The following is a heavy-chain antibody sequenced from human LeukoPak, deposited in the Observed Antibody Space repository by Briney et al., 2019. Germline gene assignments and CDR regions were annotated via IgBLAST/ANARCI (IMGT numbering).Heavy chain of an antibody. J-gene: IGHJ4*02. V-gene: IGHV4-4*07. CDR3: ARDIGYCSSTSCYGDDY. D-gene: IGHD2-2*01. CDR1: GGSISSYY. Sequence: SETLSLTCTVSGGSISSYYWSWIRQPAGKGLEWIGRIYTSGSTNYNPSLKSRVTMSVDTSKNQFSLKLSSVTAADTAVYYCARDIGYCSSTSCYGDDYWGQGTLVTVSS. CDR2: IYTSGST.